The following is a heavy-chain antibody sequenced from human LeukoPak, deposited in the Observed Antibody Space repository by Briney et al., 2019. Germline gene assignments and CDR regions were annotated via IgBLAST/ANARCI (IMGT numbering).Heavy chain of an antibody. Sequence: SETLSLTCSVSGDSVSGGYYCTWIRQHPEKGLEWIGHIYYSSTAYNPNLGSRVSMSSDTSKNQLSLKLTSVTAADTAVYYCARSTSQYYYDSSLGFWGQGTLVTVSS. CDR1: GDSVSGGYY. D-gene: IGHD3-22*01. J-gene: IGHJ4*02. CDR2: IYYSSTA. V-gene: IGHV4-31*03. CDR3: ARSTSQYYYDSSLGF.